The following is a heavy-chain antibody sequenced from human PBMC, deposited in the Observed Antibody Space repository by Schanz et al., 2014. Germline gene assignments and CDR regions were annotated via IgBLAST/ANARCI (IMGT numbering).Heavy chain of an antibody. V-gene: IGHV3-23*01. D-gene: IGHD1-7*01. J-gene: IGHJ6*02. CDR3: ASLIGTTSAHFYGMDV. Sequence: EVQLLESGGGLVQPGGSLRLSCAASGITFSDYAMSWVRQAPGKGLEWVSTIASGGSHTFYADSVTGRFTISGDNSKNTLFLQMNSLRVEDTAVYFCASLIGTTSAHFYGMDVWGQGTTVTVSS. CDR1: GITFSDYA. CDR2: IASGGSHT.